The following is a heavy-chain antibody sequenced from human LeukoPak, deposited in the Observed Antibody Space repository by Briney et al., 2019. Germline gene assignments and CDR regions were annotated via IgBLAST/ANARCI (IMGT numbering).Heavy chain of an antibody. CDR1: GFTLGSYW. CDR2: IKEDGSET. D-gene: IGHD4-17*01. Sequence: GGSLRLSCAASGFTLGSYWVTWVRQAPRKGLEWAAAIKEDGSETYYVDSVKGRFTIFRDNAKNSLYLQMSSLRVEDTAVYYCARTTYGHYRGQGTLVTVSS. V-gene: IGHV3-7*02. CDR3: ARTTYGHY. J-gene: IGHJ4*02.